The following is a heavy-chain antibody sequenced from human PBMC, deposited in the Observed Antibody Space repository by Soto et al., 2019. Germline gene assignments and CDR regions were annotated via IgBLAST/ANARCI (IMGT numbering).Heavy chain of an antibody. D-gene: IGHD6-13*01. CDR2: FRTGADDGTT. V-gene: IGHV3-23*01. CDR3: AKDPGSSSWYGTGDY. CDR1: GFTFSSYS. Sequence: GGSLRLSCAASGFTFSSYSMGWVRQAPGKGLEWVSGFRTGADDGTTYYADSVKGRFTISRDISKNTLYLQMNSLRAEDTAVYYCAKDPGSSSWYGTGDYWGQGTLVTVSS. J-gene: IGHJ4*02.